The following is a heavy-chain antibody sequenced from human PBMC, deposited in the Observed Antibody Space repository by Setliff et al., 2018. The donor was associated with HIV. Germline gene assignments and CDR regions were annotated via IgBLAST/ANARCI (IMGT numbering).Heavy chain of an antibody. CDR1: GYSINSGYY. J-gene: IGHJ4*02. CDR2: IYHSGST. V-gene: IGHV4-38-2*01. D-gene: IGHD3-22*01. CDR3: ARHDYYDSGGFYTLYYFDY. Sequence: SETLSLTCAVSGYSINSGYYWGWIRQPPGKGLEWIGTIYHSGSTYYNPSLHGRVTISVDTSKNQFSLRLKSVTAADTAVYYCARHDYYDSGGFYTLYYFDYWGPGTLVTVSS.